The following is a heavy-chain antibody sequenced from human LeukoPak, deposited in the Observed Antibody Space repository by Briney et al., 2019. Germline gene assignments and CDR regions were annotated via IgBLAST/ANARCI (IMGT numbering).Heavy chain of an antibody. D-gene: IGHD2-15*01. CDR3: ARGQDYSNWFDP. CDR1: GGSISSGGYS. J-gene: IGHJ5*02. V-gene: IGHV4-30-2*01. Sequence: SQTLSLTCAVSGGSISSGGYSWSWIRQPPGKGLEWIGYIYHSGSTYYNPSLKSRVTISVDRSKKQFSLKLSSVTAADTAVYYCARGQDYSNWFDPWGQGTLVTVSS. CDR2: IYHSGST.